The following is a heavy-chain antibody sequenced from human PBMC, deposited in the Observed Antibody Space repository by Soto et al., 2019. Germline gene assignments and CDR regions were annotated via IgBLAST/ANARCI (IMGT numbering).Heavy chain of an antibody. CDR1: GGTFSSYT. V-gene: IGHV1-69*12. Sequence: QVQLVQSGAEVKKPGSSVTVSCKASGGTFSSYTISWVRQAPGQGLEWMGGIIPIFGTANHAQKFQGRVTNTAGESTNTAYMELSRLRSEDTAVYYCARGNHRWLQLWYFDLWGRGTLVTVSS. J-gene: IGHJ2*01. D-gene: IGHD5-12*01. CDR2: IIPIFGTA. CDR3: ARGNHRWLQLWYFDL.